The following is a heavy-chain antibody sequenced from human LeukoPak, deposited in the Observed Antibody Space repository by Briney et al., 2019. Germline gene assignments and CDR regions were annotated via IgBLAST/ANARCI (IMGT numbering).Heavy chain of an antibody. CDR1: GVSINSDNYY. CDR2: IYYSGST. V-gene: IGHV4-39*01. D-gene: IGHD4-17*01. CDR3: ARVYGDHGEGYFQH. Sequence: PSETLSLTCTVSGVSINSDNYYWDWIRQPPGKGLEWIGTIYYSGSTYYNTSLRNRVTISVDTSKNQFSLKLSSVTAADTAIYYCARVYGDHGEGYFQHWGQGTLVTVSS. J-gene: IGHJ1*01.